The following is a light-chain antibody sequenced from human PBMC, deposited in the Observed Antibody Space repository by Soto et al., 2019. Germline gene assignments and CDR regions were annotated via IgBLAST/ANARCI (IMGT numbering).Light chain of an antibody. Sequence: IQLTQSPSSLSASVGDTVTISCRASQTIDNYLAWYQQYPGRAPKLLIYLASTLQSGVPSRFSGSGSGTDFQLTISSLQPEDFATYYCQQLESNPPWTFGQGTRVEIK. CDR1: QTIDNY. CDR3: QQLESNPPWT. CDR2: LAS. J-gene: IGKJ1*01. V-gene: IGKV1-9*01.